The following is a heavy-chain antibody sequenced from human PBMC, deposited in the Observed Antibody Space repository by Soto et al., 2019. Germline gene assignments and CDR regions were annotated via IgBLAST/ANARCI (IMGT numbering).Heavy chain of an antibody. D-gene: IGHD1-1*01. CDR2: IIHIFGTA. Sequence: GASVKVSCKASGGTFSSYAISWVRQAPGQGLEWMGGIIHIFGTANYAQKFQGRVTITADESTSTAYMELSSLRSEDTAVYYCGGQSGRPSGYYYYYGMDVWGQGTTVTVSS. V-gene: IGHV1-69*13. CDR3: GGQSGRPSGYYYYYGMDV. CDR1: GGTFSSYA. J-gene: IGHJ6*02.